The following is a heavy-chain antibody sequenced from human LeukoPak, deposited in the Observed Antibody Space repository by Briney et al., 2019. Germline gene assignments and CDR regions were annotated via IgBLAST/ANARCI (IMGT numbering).Heavy chain of an antibody. CDR2: ISGTGGTT. J-gene: IGHJ4*02. CDR1: GFTFSNYS. D-gene: IGHD4-17*01. V-gene: IGHV3-23*01. Sequence: GGSLRLSCAASGFTFSNYSMSWVRQAPGKGLEWVSTISGTGGTTYYAESVKGRFTISRDNSKNTLFLQFNSLRADDTAVYYCAKGRGTTVTAAANYWGQGTLVTVSS. CDR3: AKGRGTTVTAAANY.